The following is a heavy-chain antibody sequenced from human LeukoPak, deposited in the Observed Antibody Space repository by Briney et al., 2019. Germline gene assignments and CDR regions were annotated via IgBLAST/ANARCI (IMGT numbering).Heavy chain of an antibody. CDR2: IYYSGST. V-gene: IGHV4-59*08. D-gene: IGHD2-2*01. Sequence: SETLSLTCTVSGGSISSYYWSWIRQPPGKGLEWIGYIYYSGSTNYNPSLKSRVTISVDTSKNQFSLKLSSVTAADTAVYYCASHRLYCSSASCYAAGYYYYGMDVWGQGTTVTVSS. J-gene: IGHJ6*02. CDR3: ASHRLYCSSASCYAAGYYYYGMDV. CDR1: GGSISSYY.